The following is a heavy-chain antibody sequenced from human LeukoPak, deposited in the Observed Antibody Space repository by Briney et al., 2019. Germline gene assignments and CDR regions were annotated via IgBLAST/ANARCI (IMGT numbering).Heavy chain of an antibody. J-gene: IGHJ4*02. CDR1: GGSISSGGYY. V-gene: IGHV4-31*03. D-gene: IGHD3-22*01. CDR3: ARVTPPSYDSSGYYLDY. CDR2: IYYSGST. Sequence: SQTLSLTCTVSGGSISSGGYYWSWIRQHPGKGLEWIGYIYYSGSTYYNPSLKSRVTISVDTSKNQFSLKLSSVTAADTAVYYCARVTPPSYDSSGYYLDYWGQGTLVTVSS.